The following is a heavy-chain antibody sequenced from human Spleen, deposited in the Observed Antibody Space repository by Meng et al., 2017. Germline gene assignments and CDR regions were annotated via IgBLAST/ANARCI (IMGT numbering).Heavy chain of an antibody. CDR1: GYTFTSYG. CDR3: ARERRYCSGGSCSTREYDY. D-gene: IGHD2-15*01. J-gene: IGHJ4*02. Sequence: ASVKVSCKASGYTFTSYGISWVRQAPGQGLEWMGWISAYNGNTNYAQKFQGRVTITADKSTSTAYMELSSLRSEDTAVHYCARERRYCSGGSCSTREYDYWGQGTLVTVSS. CDR2: ISAYNGNT. V-gene: IGHV1-18*01.